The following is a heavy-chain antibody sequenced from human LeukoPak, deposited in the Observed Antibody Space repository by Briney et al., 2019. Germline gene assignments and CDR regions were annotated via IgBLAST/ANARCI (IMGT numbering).Heavy chain of an antibody. V-gene: IGHV3-30*18. D-gene: IGHD6-19*01. J-gene: IGHJ4*02. CDR1: GLNFATSG. Sequence: GRSLRLSCATSGLNFATSGMPWVRQAPGKGLEWVAVISYDGKHMYYADSVRGRFTVSRDNSMNTLYLQMNSLRAEDTAVYYCAKNGYSSGWYMYYFDHWGQGTLVAVSS. CDR3: AKNGYSSGWYMYYFDH. CDR2: ISYDGKHM.